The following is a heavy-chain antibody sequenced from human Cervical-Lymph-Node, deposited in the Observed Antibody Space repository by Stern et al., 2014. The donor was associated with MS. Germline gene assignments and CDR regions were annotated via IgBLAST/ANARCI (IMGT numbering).Heavy chain of an antibody. CDR1: GGSIINYY. V-gene: IGHV4-59*01. Sequence: QLQESGPGLVKPSETLSLTCTVSGGSIINYYWSWIRQTPGKGLEWLGYIYYTGRTNYNPSLKSRVTISVDTAKNQLSLMLRSLTAADTAVYYCARDSSDTWYGPIDAWGQGTQVIVSS. D-gene: IGHD6-13*01. CDR2: IYYTGRT. CDR3: ARDSSDTWYGPIDA. J-gene: IGHJ5*02.